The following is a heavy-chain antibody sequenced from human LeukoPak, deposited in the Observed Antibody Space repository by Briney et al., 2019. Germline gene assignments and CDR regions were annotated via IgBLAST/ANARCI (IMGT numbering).Heavy chain of an antibody. D-gene: IGHD5-18*01. J-gene: IGHJ4*02. CDR1: DGSISNHY. Sequence: SETLSLTCTISDGSISNHYWSWIRQPPGKGLQWIGYINYNGRTNYNPSLTSRVTVSVDTSKNQFSLRLSFVTAADTAVYYCARHGLDTDNYQAHFDYWGPGALVTVSS. CDR3: ARHGLDTDNYQAHFDY. V-gene: IGHV4-59*08. CDR2: INYNGRT.